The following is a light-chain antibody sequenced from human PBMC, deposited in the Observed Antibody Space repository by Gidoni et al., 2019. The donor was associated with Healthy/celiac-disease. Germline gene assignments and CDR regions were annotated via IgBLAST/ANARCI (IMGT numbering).Light chain of an antibody. CDR1: NIGSKS. Sequence: SYVLTQTPPVSVAPGTPARITCGGTNIGSKSVHWYQQKPGQAPVLVVYDDSDRPSGIPERFSGSNSGNTATLTIRRVEAGDEADYYCQVWDSSSDHLYVFGTGTKVTVL. CDR2: DDS. V-gene: IGLV3-21*03. CDR3: QVWDSSSDHLYV. J-gene: IGLJ1*01.